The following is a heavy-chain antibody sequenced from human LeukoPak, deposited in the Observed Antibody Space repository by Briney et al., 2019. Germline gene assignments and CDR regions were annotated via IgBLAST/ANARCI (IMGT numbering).Heavy chain of an antibody. V-gene: IGHV1-2*02. D-gene: IGHD3-10*01. J-gene: IGHJ6*03. CDR3: ARREYYYGSGFYYYYMDV. Sequence: ASVKVSCKASGYTFTGYYMHWVRQAPGQGLEWMGWINPNSGGTNYAQKFQGRVTMTRDTSISTAYMELSRLRSDDTAVYYCARREYYYGSGFYYYYMDVWGKGTTVTVSS. CDR2: INPNSGGT. CDR1: GYTFTGYY.